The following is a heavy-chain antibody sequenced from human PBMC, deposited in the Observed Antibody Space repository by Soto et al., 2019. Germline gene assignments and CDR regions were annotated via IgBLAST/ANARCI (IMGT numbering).Heavy chain of an antibody. D-gene: IGHD3-22*01. CDR2: ISNDGTST. J-gene: IGHJ3*02. CDR3: ARDWYYYDTSDHFSADVFDI. Sequence: EVHLVESGGGLVQPGGSLRLSCAASGFTSSSYWMHWVRQAPGKGLVWVSRISNDGTSTNYADSVKGRFTISRDNAKNTVYLEMNSLRAEDTAVYYCARDWYYYDTSDHFSADVFDIWGQGTTVTVSS. V-gene: IGHV3-74*01. CDR1: GFTSSSYW.